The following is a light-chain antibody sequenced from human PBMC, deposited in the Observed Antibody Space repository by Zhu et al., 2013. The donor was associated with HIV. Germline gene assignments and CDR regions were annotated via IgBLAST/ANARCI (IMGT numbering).Light chain of an antibody. CDR2: KVS. Sequence: DVVLTQSPLSLSVTLGQPASISCRSSQSLVYRDGNTYLSWFQQRPGQSPRRLIYKVSNRDSGVPVRFSGSGSGTDFTLNISSVEAEDVGIYYCMQGSYWPPWTFGQGTKVEIK. CDR1: QSLVYRDGNTY. CDR3: MQGSYWPPWT. V-gene: IGKV2-30*01. J-gene: IGKJ1*01.